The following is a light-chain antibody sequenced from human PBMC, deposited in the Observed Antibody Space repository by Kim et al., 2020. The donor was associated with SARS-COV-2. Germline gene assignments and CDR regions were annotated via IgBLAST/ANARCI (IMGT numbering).Light chain of an antibody. CDR3: QQSYSTPFT. Sequence: DIQMTQSPSSLSASVGDRFTITCRASQSISSYLNWHQQKPGKAPKLLMYAASSLQSGVPSRFSGSGSGTDFTLTISSLQPEDFATYYCQQSYSTPFTFGGGTKVDIK. CDR1: QSISSY. J-gene: IGKJ4*01. CDR2: AAS. V-gene: IGKV1-39*01.